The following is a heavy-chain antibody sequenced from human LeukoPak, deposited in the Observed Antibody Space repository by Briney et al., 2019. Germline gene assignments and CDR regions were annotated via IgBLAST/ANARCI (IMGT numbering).Heavy chain of an antibody. Sequence: SETLSLTCAVYGGSFSGYYWSWIRQPPGKGLEWIGEINHSGSTNYNPSLKSRVTISVDTSKNQFSLKLSSVTAADTAVYYCARHGVVWQDDAFDIWGQGTMVTVSS. CDR1: GGSFSGYY. V-gene: IGHV4-34*01. CDR2: INHSGST. J-gene: IGHJ3*02. D-gene: IGHD3-16*01. CDR3: ARHGVVWQDDAFDI.